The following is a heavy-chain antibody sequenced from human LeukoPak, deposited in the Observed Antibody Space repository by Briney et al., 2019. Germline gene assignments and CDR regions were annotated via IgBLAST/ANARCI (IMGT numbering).Heavy chain of an antibody. J-gene: IGHJ4*02. CDR1: GFTFSNYA. CDR3: AKDPAHSWNWSFDY. CDR2: ISGGSERT. Sequence: GGSLRLSCEASGFTFSNYAMNWVRQAPGKGLEWVSRISGGSERTFYAESVKGRFTMSRDNSKNTLYLHMNSLRVEDSAVYYCAKDPAHSWNWSFDYWGQGTLVTVSS. D-gene: IGHD1-7*01. V-gene: IGHV3-23*01.